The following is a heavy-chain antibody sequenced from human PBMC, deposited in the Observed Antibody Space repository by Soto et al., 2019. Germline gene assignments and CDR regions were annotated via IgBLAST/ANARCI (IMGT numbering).Heavy chain of an antibody. CDR3: ARDCARTSCSVWKL. Sequence: EVHLLESGGGLVQPGGSLRLSCAASGFTLSDYAMSWVRQAPGKGLEWVSGITGSSEITYYADSVKGRFTISRDNSKNTVSLQMNGLRAEDSAIYYCARDCARTSCSVWKLWGQGTLVTVSP. D-gene: IGHD2-2*01. CDR2: ITGSSEIT. J-gene: IGHJ4*02. CDR1: GFTLSDYA. V-gene: IGHV3-23*01.